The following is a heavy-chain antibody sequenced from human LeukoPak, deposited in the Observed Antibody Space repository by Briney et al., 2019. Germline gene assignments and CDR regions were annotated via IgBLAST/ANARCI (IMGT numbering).Heavy chain of an antibody. CDR3: ARAPSVLVWFGENAHYYFDY. V-gene: IGHV1-2*02. Sequence: GASVKVSCKASGYTFTGYYMHWVRQAPGQGLEWMGWINPNSGGTNYAQKFQGRVTMTRDTSISTAYMELSSVTAADTAVYYCARAPSVLVWFGENAHYYFDYWGQGTLVTVSS. J-gene: IGHJ4*02. D-gene: IGHD3-10*01. CDR2: INPNSGGT. CDR1: GYTFTGYY.